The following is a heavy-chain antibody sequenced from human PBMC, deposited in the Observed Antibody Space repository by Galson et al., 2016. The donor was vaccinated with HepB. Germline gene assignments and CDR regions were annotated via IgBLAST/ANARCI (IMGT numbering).Heavy chain of an antibody. CDR2: IYYDATNK. D-gene: IGHD3-10*01. CDR1: GFTFNTYG. Sequence: SLRLSCAASGFTFNTYGMHWVRQAPGKGLEWVALIYYDATNKHNADSVKGRFTISRDNSKDTLYLQMNSLRAGDTAVYYCARDDYFGSGSYHYSGMDVWGQGTTVTVSS. J-gene: IGHJ6*02. V-gene: IGHV3-33*01. CDR3: ARDDYFGSGSYHYSGMDV.